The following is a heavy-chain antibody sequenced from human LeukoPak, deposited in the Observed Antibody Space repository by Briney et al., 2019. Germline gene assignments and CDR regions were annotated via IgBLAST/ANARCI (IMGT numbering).Heavy chain of an antibody. CDR1: GFTFSTYS. J-gene: IGHJ4*02. CDR2: ISSSSSTI. V-gene: IGHV3-48*01. Sequence: GGSLRLSCAASGFTFSTYSMNWVRQAPGKGLGWVSYISSSSSTIYYADSVKGRFTISRDNAQNSPYLQMNSRRAEDTAIYYCARGGAPYFDWCFDYWGQGTLVTVSS. CDR3: ARGGAPYFDWCFDY. D-gene: IGHD3-9*01.